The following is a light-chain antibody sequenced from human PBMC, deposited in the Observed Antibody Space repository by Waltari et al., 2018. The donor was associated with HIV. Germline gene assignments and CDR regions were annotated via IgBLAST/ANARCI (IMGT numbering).Light chain of an antibody. CDR1: QRTTTH. V-gene: IGKV1-39*01. CDR3: QQSHSNPLT. Sequence: DIQMTQSPSSLSASVGDTITISCRARQRTTTHLNWYQQKLGKVPKVLIYGASTWQSAAPSRFSGSGSGAHFTLTISNLQPEDLATYYCQQSHSNPLTFGPGTKVDVK. CDR2: GAS. J-gene: IGKJ3*01.